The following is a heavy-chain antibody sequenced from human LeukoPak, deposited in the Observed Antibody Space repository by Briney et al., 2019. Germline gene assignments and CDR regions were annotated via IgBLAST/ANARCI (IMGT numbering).Heavy chain of an antibody. Sequence: ASVKVSCKASGYTFTSYGISWVRQAPGQGLEWMGWISAYNGNTNYAQKLQGRVTMTTDTSTSTAYMELRSLRSEDTAVYYCARTTYGSGSYVYYYMDVWGKGTTVTVSS. CDR1: GYTFTSYG. CDR2: ISAYNGNT. CDR3: ARTTYGSGSYVYYYMDV. V-gene: IGHV1-18*01. D-gene: IGHD3-10*01. J-gene: IGHJ6*03.